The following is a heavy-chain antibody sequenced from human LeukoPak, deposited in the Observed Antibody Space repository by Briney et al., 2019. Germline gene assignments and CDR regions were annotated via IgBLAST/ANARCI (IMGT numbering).Heavy chain of an antibody. J-gene: IGHJ4*02. CDR2: ISSSSSYI. V-gene: IGHV3-21*01. CDR1: GFTFSSYS. D-gene: IGHD3-16*02. Sequence: GGSLRLSCAASGFTFSSYSMNWVRQAQGKGLERVSSISSSSSYIYYADSVKGRFTISRDNAKNSLYLQMNSLRAEDTAVYYCASFYDYVWGSYRGGLDYWGQGTLVTVSS. CDR3: ASFYDYVWGSYRGGLDY.